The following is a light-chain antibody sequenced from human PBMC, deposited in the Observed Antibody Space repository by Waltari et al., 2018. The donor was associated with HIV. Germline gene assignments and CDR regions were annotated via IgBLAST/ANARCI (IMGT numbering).Light chain of an antibody. V-gene: IGLV8-61*01. J-gene: IGLJ3*02. CDR3: VLYMGGGIWV. Sequence: TVVTQEPSFSVSPGGTVTLTCGFSSGSGSTSYSPSWYQQTPGQAPRTLIYSTNTRSSGVPDRFSGSILGNKAALTITGAQADDESDYYCVLYMGGGIWVFGGGTKVTVL. CDR2: STN. CDR1: SGSGSTSYS.